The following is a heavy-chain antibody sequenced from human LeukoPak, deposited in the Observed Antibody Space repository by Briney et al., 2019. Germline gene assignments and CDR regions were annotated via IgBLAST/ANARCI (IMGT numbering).Heavy chain of an antibody. CDR1: GYTFTGYY. Sequence: ASVKVSCKASGYTFTGYYLHWVRQAPGQGLEWMGWINPNSGDTDYAQKFQGRVTMTRDASMSTAYMELSRLRSDDTAVYYCARGDGWQYYYYMDVWGKGTTVTVSS. CDR3: ARGDGWQYYYYMDV. D-gene: IGHD3-10*01. J-gene: IGHJ6*03. CDR2: INPNSGDT. V-gene: IGHV1-2*02.